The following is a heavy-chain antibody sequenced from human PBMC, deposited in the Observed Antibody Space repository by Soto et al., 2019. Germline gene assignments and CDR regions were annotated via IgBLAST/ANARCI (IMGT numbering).Heavy chain of an antibody. Sequence: GGSLRLSCAASGFTLSDYYMSWIRQAPGKGLEWVSVISDNGSNKYYADSVKGRFTISRDNSKNTLYLQMNSLRAEDTAVYYCARWLVATKYYYYYGMDVWAKGPRSPSP. CDR3: ARWLVATKYYYYYGMDV. CDR2: ISDNGSNK. V-gene: IGHV3-30-3*01. D-gene: IGHD5-12*01. CDR1: GFTLSDYY. J-gene: IGHJ6*02.